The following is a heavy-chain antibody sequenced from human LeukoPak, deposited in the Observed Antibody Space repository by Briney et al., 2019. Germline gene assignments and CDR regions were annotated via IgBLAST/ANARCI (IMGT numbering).Heavy chain of an antibody. CDR3: ATAPIYCSSTSCYHLDY. CDR1: GYTLTELS. J-gene: IGHJ4*02. Sequence: ASVKVSCKVSGYTLTELSMHWVRQAPGKGLEWMGGFDPEDGETIYAQKFQGRVTMTEDTSTDTAYMEPSSLRSEDTAVYYCATAPIYCSSTSCYHLDYWGQGTLVTVSS. D-gene: IGHD2-2*01. CDR2: FDPEDGET. V-gene: IGHV1-24*01.